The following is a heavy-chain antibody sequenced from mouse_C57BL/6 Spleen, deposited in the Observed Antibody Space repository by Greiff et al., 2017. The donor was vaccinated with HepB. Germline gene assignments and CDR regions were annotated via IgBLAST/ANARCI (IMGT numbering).Heavy chain of an antibody. CDR2: IWGGGST. CDR1: GFSLTSYG. Sequence: VQVVESGPGLVAPSQSLSITCTVSGFSLTSYGIDWVRQPPGKGLEWLGVIWGGGSTNYNSALMSRLSISKDNSKSQVFLKMNSLQTDDTAMYYCATITTVVARGFAYWGQGTLVTVSA. V-gene: IGHV2-9*01. CDR3: ATITTVVARGFAY. J-gene: IGHJ3*01. D-gene: IGHD1-1*01.